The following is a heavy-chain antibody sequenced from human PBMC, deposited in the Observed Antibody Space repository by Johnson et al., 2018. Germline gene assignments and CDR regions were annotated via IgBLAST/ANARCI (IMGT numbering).Heavy chain of an antibody. D-gene: IGHD3-16*01. Sequence: QVQLVESGGGVVQPGTSLRLSCAVSGFTFTSYGMHWVRQAPGEGLEWVAFISYDGSNKYYADSVKGRFTISSDNSKNTLYLQMNSLRAEDTAVYYWAKDGGYYYYYYRDVWGKGTTVTVSS. CDR1: GFTFTSYG. CDR2: ISYDGSNK. CDR3: AKDGGYYYYYYRDV. J-gene: IGHJ6*03. V-gene: IGHV3-30*18.